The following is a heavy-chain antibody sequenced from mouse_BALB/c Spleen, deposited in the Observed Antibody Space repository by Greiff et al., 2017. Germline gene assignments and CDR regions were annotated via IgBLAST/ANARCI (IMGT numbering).Heavy chain of an antibody. CDR1: GYTFTSYW. CDR3: ARRGADQEYAMDY. D-gene: IGHD3-2*02. J-gene: IGHJ4*01. CDR2: INPSTGYT. Sequence: QVQLQQSGAELAKPGASVKMSCKASGYTFTSYWMHWVKQRPGQGLEWIGYINPSTGYTEYNQKFKDKATLTADKSSSTAYMQLSSLTSEDSAVYYCARRGADQEYAMDYWGQGTSVTVSS. V-gene: IGHV1-7*01.